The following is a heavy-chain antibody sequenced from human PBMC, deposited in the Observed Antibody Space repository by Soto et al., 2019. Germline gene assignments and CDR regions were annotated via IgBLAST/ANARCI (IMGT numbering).Heavy chain of an antibody. V-gene: IGHV4-59*01. D-gene: IGHD6-13*01. CDR2: IYYSGST. J-gene: IGHJ5*02. CDR1: GGSISSYY. Sequence: PSETLSLTCTVSGGSISSYYWSWIRQPPGKGLEWIGYIYYSGSTNYNPSLKSRVTISVDTSKNQFSLKLSSVTAADTAVYYCARDRASSSWYNWFDPWGQGTLVTV. CDR3: ARDRASSSWYNWFDP.